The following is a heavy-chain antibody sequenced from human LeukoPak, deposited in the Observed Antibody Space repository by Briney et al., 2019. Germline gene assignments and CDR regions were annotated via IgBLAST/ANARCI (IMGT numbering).Heavy chain of an antibody. Sequence: TGGSLRLSCAASASTFSNSAMSWVRQAPGKGLERVSAISGSGGSTYYADSVKGRFTISRDNSRATLSLQMNSLRAGDTAVYYCVKGILPGAFDIWGQGTMVTVSS. J-gene: IGHJ3*02. CDR3: VKGILPGAFDI. CDR1: ASTFSNSA. V-gene: IGHV3-23*01. CDR2: ISGSGGST.